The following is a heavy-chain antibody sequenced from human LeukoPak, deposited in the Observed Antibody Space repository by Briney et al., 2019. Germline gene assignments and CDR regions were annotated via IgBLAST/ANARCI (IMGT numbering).Heavy chain of an antibody. CDR2: IKSDGSII. Sequence: GGSLRLSCEASGFTFSTYWMHWVRQAPGKGLVWVSRIKSDGSIISYADSVKGRFTISRDNSKNTLYLQMNSLRAEDTAVYYCARRAGSDYYGMDVWGQGTTVTVSS. V-gene: IGHV3-74*01. CDR3: ARRAGSDYYGMDV. J-gene: IGHJ6*02. D-gene: IGHD6-25*01. CDR1: GFTFSTYW.